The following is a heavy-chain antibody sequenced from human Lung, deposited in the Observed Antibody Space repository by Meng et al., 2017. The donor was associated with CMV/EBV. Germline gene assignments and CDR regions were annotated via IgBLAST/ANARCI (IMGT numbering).Heavy chain of an antibody. CDR1: GDSISRGEYF. V-gene: IGHV4-30-4*01. D-gene: IGHD2-2*01. Sequence: GPERVKTTQTLSLNCTVSGDSISRGEYFWSWIRQPPGKGLEWIGYMDYRGSTFYNPSLKSRVTISVDTSKNQFSLKLSSVTAADTAVYFCARGELLWDYWGQGTLVTVSS. J-gene: IGHJ4*02. CDR2: MDYRGST. CDR3: ARGELLWDY.